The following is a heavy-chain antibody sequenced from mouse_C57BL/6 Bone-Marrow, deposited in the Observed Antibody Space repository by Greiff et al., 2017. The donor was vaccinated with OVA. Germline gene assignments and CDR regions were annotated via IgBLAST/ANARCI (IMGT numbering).Heavy chain of an antibody. CDR2: IDPNSGGT. J-gene: IGHJ2*01. CDR1: GYTFTSYW. D-gene: IGHD1-1*01. Sequence: QVQLQQPGAELVKPGASVKLSCKASGYTFTSYWMHWVKQRPGRGLEWIGRIDPNSGGTKYNEKFKSKATLTVDKPSSTAYMQLSSLTSEDSAVYYVASRTTVVATDYFDYWGQGTTLTVSS. CDR3: ASRTTVVATDYFDY. V-gene: IGHV1-72*01.